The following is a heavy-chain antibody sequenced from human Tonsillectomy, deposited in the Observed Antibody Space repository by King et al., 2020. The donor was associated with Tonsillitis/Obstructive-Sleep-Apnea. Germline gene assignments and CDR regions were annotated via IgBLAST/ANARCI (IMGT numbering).Heavy chain of an antibody. J-gene: IGHJ6*03. D-gene: IGHD3-10*01. Sequence: QFQLVQSGAEVKKPGSSVKVSCKASEGTFSSYAISWVRQAPGQGLEWMGGIIPIFGTANYAQKFQGRVTITADESTSTAYMELSSLRSEDTAVYYCARGFVQSDDYYYYYMDVWGKGTTVTVSS. CDR2: IIPIFGTA. V-gene: IGHV1-69*12. CDR3: ARGFVQSDDYYYYYMDV. CDR1: EGTFSSYA.